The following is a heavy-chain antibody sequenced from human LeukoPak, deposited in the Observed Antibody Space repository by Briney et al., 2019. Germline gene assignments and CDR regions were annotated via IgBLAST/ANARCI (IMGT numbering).Heavy chain of an antibody. J-gene: IGHJ4*01. CDR1: GFTFSYYD. V-gene: IGHV3-30*02. Sequence: PGGSVRLSCAASGFTFSYYDMHWVRQAPGKGLEWVAYVASDGNFRDYVDSVKGRFTVSRDNSKDTLYLQMDSLRTEDTGVYYCANLPYNWNTHFDDYWGHGTLVTVSS. D-gene: IGHD1-1*01. CDR2: VASDGNFR. CDR3: ANLPYNWNTHFDDY.